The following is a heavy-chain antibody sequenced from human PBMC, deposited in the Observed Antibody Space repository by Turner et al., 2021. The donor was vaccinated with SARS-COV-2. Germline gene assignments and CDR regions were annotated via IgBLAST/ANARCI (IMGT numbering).Heavy chain of an antibody. V-gene: IGHV3-21*01. CDR1: GFTFSSYG. J-gene: IGHJ4*02. D-gene: IGHD3-22*01. CDR3: VRDKDSSDYYY. CDR2: ITSSDT. Sequence: EAQLVESGGGLVKPGGSLRVSCAASGFTFSSYGMNWVRQAPGKGLEWVSSITSSDTYYADSVKGRFTISRDNAKNSLYLQMNSLRAEDTAVYYCVRDKDSSDYYYWGQGTLVTVSS.